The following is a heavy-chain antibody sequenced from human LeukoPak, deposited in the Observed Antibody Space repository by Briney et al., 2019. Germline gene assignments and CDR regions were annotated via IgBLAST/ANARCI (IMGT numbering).Heavy chain of an antibody. D-gene: IGHD7-27*01. V-gene: IGHV1-18*01. CDR1: GYIFINDG. CDR2: ISPKTGNK. CDR3: ARTPLGSKHAFDI. Sequence: ASVKVSCKTSGYIFINDGIGWVRQAPGQGLDWMGWISPKTGNKIYAQKFQARVTLTTDTSTSTAYMELRSLRSDDTATYYCARTPLGSKHAFDIWGQGTMVTVSS. J-gene: IGHJ3*02.